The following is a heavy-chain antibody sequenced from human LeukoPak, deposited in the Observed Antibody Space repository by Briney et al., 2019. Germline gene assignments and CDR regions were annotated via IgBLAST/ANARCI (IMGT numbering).Heavy chain of an antibody. CDR1: GYTFTIYG. CDR2: ISPNNGDT. CDR3: ARDGGREVATITPNWFDP. V-gene: IGHV1-18*01. Sequence: ASVKVSCKASGYTFTIYGISWVRQAPGQGLEWMGWISPNNGDTKYAQKLQGRVTMTTDTSTNTAYMELRSLTSDDTAVYFCARDGGREVATITPNWFDPRGQGTLVTVSS. D-gene: IGHD5-24*01. J-gene: IGHJ5*02.